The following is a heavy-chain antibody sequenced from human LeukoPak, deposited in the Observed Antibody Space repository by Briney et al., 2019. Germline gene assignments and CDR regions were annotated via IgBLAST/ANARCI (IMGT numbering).Heavy chain of an antibody. CDR2: INPNSGGT. CDR3: ARNVDTARGFDY. J-gene: IGHJ4*02. Sequence: ASVKVSCKASGYTFTSYGISWVRQAPGQGLEWMGWINPNSGGTNYAQKFQGWVTMTRDTSISTAYMELSRLRSDDTAVYYCARNVDTARGFDYWGQGTLVTVSS. V-gene: IGHV1-2*04. CDR1: GYTFTSYG. D-gene: IGHD5-18*01.